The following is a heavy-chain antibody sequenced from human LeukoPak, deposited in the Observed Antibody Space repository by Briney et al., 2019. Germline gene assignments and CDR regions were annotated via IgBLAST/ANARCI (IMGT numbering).Heavy chain of an antibody. J-gene: IGHJ4*02. CDR1: GYTFTGYY. Sequence: ASVRVSCKASGYTFTGYYMHWVRQAPGQGLEWMGWINPNSGGTNYAQKFQGRVTMTRDTSISTAYMELSRLRSDDTAVYYCARARGLSSCSLCYLDYWGQGTLVTVSS. V-gene: IGHV1-2*02. CDR2: INPNSGGT. CDR3: ARARGLSSCSLCYLDY. D-gene: IGHD3-16*02.